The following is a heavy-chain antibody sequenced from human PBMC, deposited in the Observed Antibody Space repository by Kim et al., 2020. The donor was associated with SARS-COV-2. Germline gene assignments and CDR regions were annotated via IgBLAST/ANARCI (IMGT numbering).Heavy chain of an antibody. CDR1: VGSLSGYH. Sequence: SETLSLTCAVYVGSLSGYHWTWIRQPPGKGLEWIGEINHNGNTNCNPSLKSRVTISLDTSKNQFSLNLRSMTAADTAVYYCARGRAGVVPSPILGIGPHYDFYAVDVWGQGTTVTVSS. CDR3: ARGRAGVVPSPILGIGPHYDFYAVDV. CDR2: INHNGNT. V-gene: IGHV4-34*01. D-gene: IGHD3-3*01. J-gene: IGHJ6*02.